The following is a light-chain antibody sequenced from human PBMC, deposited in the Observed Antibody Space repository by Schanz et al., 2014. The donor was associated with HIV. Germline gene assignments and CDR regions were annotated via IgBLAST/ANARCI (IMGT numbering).Light chain of an antibody. CDR1: SSNIGAGYD. CDR3: VSYTGTNNPV. J-gene: IGLJ2*01. CDR2: GNN. V-gene: IGLV1-40*01. Sequence: QSVLTQPPSVSGAPGQRVTISCTGSSSNIGAGYDVHWYKQLPETAPKLLIFGNNNRSSGVPDRYSGSKSDTSASLAITGLQAEDEADYYCVSYTGTNNPVFGGGTKLTVL.